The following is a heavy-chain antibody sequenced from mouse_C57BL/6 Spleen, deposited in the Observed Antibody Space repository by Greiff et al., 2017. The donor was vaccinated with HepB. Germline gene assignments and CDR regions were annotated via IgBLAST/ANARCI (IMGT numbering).Heavy chain of an antibody. CDR1: GFTFSDYG. CDR2: ISSGSSTI. CDR3: ARSYGGSYGWFAY. V-gene: IGHV5-17*01. Sequence: DVMLVESGGGLVKPGGSLKLSCAASGFTFSDYGMHWVRQAPEKGLEWVAYISSGSSTIYYADTVKGRFTISRNNAKNTLFLQMTSLRSEDTAMYCCARSYGGSYGWFAYWGQGTLVTVSA. J-gene: IGHJ3*01. D-gene: IGHD1-1*01.